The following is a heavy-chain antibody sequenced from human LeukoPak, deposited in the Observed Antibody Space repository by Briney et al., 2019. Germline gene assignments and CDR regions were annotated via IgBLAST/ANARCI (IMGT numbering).Heavy chain of an antibody. CDR3: VSSRDGFNSPFDY. CDR2: INSNGGST. J-gene: IGHJ4*02. CDR1: GFAFSNYA. V-gene: IGHV3-64D*06. D-gene: IGHD5-24*01. Sequence: GGSLRLSCSASGFAFSNYATHWVRQAPGKGLEYVAGINSNGGSTYYADSVKGKFTISRDNSKNTLYLQMSSLRVEDTAVYYCVSSRDGFNSPFDYWGQGTLVTVSS.